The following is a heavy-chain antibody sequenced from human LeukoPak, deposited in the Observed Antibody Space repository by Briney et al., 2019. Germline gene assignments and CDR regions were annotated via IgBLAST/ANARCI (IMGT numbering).Heavy chain of an antibody. CDR1: GCTFNSYA. V-gene: IGHV1-69*04. D-gene: IGHD6-13*01. CDR2: IIPILGIA. Sequence: SVKVSCKASGCTFNSYAISWVRQAPGQGREGIGRIIPILGIANYAQKFQRRVTITADKSPSTAYMELSSLRSADTGVYYCARDQGRPMSSCWYGFWFDPWGQGTLVTVSS. J-gene: IGHJ5*02. CDR3: ARDQGRPMSSCWYGFWFDP.